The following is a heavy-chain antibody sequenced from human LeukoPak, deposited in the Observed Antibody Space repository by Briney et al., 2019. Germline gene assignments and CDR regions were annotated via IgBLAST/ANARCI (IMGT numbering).Heavy chain of an antibody. J-gene: IGHJ1*01. CDR3: GTYSINNAREFQY. CDR1: GFTFSTSW. Sequence: PGGSLRLSCAASGFTFSTSWMSWVRQAPGKGLAGVANIKTDGSEIYYADSVKGRSTIHRDNAKNSLYLQMNSLGVDDTAVYYCGTYSINNAREFQYWGQGTLVTVPS. CDR2: IKTDGSEI. D-gene: IGHD4-11*01. V-gene: IGHV3-7*01.